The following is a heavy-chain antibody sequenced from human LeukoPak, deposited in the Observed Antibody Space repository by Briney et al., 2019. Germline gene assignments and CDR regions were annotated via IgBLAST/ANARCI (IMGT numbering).Heavy chain of an antibody. D-gene: IGHD6-6*01. CDR3: ARESSSSYPVAYYFDY. V-gene: IGHV3-30*04. Sequence: GRSLRLSCAAPGFTFSSYAMHWVRQAPGKGLEWVAVISYDGSNKYYADSVKGRFTISRDNSKNTLFLQLNSLRTEDTAVYYCARESSSSYPVAYYFDYWGQGPLVTVSS. J-gene: IGHJ4*02. CDR2: ISYDGSNK. CDR1: GFTFSSYA.